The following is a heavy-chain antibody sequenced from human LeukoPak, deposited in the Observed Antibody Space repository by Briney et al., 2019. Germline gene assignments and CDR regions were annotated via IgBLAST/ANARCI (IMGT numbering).Heavy chain of an antibody. J-gene: IGHJ4*02. CDR3: ARDPGSSAFDY. CDR1: GFTFSKDD. CDR2: IGVTGDT. Sequence: QSGGSLRLSCAASGFTFSKDDFHWVRQAPGKGLEWVAAIGVTGDTYYADSVKGRFTISRDNAENSLHLQMNSLRAEDTAVYYCARDPGSSAFDYWGQGTLVTVSS. V-gene: IGHV3-13*01. D-gene: IGHD5/OR15-5a*01.